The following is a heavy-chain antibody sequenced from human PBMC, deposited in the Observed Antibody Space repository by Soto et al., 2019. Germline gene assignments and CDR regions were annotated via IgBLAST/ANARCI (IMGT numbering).Heavy chain of an antibody. J-gene: IGHJ4*02. CDR2: IYYSGRT. CDR3: ARQEGRWLWSFDY. CDR1: GGSINSGDYH. Sequence: QLQLQESGPGLVKPSETLSLTCTVSGGSINSGDYHWGWIRQPPGKGLEWIGSIYYSGRTYHNPSLKSRVTISVDTSKNQVSLELRSVTAADTAVYYCARQEGRWLWSFDYWGQGTLVTVSS. D-gene: IGHD5-18*01. V-gene: IGHV4-39*01.